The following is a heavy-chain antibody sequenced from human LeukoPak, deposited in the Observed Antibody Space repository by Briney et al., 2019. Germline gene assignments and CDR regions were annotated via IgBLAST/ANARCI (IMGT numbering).Heavy chain of an antibody. CDR2: ISGSGGST. J-gene: IGHJ4*02. CDR1: GFTFSSYA. D-gene: IGHD6-19*01. V-gene: IGHV3-23*01. CDR3: AKVFSVAGFSDY. Sequence: PGGSLRLSCAASGFTFSSYAMSWVRQAPGNGLEWVSAISGSGGSTYYADSVKGRFTISRDNSKNTLYLQMNSLRAEDTAVYYCAKVFSVAGFSDYWGQGTLVTVSS.